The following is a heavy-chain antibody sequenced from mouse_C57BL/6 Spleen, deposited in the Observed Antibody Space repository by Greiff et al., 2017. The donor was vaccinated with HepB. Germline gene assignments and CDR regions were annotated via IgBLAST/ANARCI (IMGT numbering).Heavy chain of an antibody. V-gene: IGHV1-18*01. Sequence: EVQLVESGPELVKPGASVKIPCKASGYTFTDYNMDWVKQSHGKSLEWIGDINPNNGGTIYNQKFKGKATLTVDKSSSTAYMELRSLTSEDTAVYYCARRALLLRYAMDYWGQGTSVTVSS. CDR1: GYTFTDYN. CDR2: INPNNGGT. J-gene: IGHJ4*01. CDR3: ARRALLLRYAMDY. D-gene: IGHD1-1*01.